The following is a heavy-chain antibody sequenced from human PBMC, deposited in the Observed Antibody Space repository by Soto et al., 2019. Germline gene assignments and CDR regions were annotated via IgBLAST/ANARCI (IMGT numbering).Heavy chain of an antibody. CDR1: GFTFSSYG. J-gene: IGHJ6*02. CDR2: ISYDGSNK. D-gene: IGHD6-6*01. CDR3: AKDPSIAAPPYYYYYGMDV. V-gene: IGHV3-30*18. Sequence: PGGSLRLSCAASGFTFSSYGMHWVRQAPGKGLEWVAVISYDGSNKYYADSVKGRFTISRDNSKNTLYLQMNSLRAEDTAVYYCAKDPSIAAPPYYYYYGMDVWGQGTTVTVSS.